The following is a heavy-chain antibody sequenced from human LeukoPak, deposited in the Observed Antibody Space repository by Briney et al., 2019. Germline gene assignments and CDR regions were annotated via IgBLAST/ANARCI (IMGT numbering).Heavy chain of an antibody. J-gene: IGHJ4*02. D-gene: IGHD2-2*01. CDR2: ISYDGTKK. Sequence: GGSLRLSCAASGFTFRAFPLHWVRQTPGTGLEWVALISYDGTKKYYADSVKGRFTISRDNARNSLFLQMDDLRAEDTALYYCARDLSSGMPGGFDYWGQGILVTVSS. CDR1: GFTFRAFP. V-gene: IGHV3-30*07. CDR3: ARDLSSGMPGGFDY.